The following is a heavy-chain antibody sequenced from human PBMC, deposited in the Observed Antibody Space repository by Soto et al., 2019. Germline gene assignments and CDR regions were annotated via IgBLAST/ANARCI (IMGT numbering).Heavy chain of an antibody. CDR3: ARAIDTTGTNFAY. Sequence: PGGSLILSCAASGFIVSSNFMSWVRQAPGKGLEWVSVIYSNGNTYYADSVKGRFTISRDTSENTLYLQMNSLRAEDTAVYHCARAIDTTGTNFAYWGQGALVTVSS. CDR2: IYSNGNT. D-gene: IGHD1-1*01. CDR1: GFIVSSNF. V-gene: IGHV3-66*01. J-gene: IGHJ4*02.